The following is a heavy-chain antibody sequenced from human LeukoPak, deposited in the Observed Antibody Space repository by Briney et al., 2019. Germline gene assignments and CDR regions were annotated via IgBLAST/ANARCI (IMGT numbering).Heavy chain of an antibody. CDR2: ISGSGDTT. V-gene: IGHV3-23*01. Sequence: GGSLRLSCATSGFIFSNYAVNWVRQAPGKGLEWVSIISGSGDTTYYADSVKGRFTISRDNSKNTLYLQMNSLRAEDTAVYYCAKEGYYYGSGGNDYWGQGTLVTVSS. CDR3: AKEGYYYGSGGNDY. J-gene: IGHJ4*02. CDR1: GFIFSNYA. D-gene: IGHD3-10*01.